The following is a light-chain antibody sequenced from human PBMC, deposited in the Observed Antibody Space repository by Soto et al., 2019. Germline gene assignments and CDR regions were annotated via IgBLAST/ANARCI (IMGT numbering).Light chain of an antibody. CDR1: SSDVGGYNH. Sequence: QSALTQPASVSGSPGQSITLSCTGTSSDVGGYNHVSWYQQHPGKAPKLMIYEVSRRPSGVSNRFSGSKSGNTASLTISGLQAEDEADYYCTSYTSSSTLYVFGSGTKLTVL. V-gene: IGLV2-14*01. CDR3: TSYTSSSTLYV. J-gene: IGLJ1*01. CDR2: EVS.